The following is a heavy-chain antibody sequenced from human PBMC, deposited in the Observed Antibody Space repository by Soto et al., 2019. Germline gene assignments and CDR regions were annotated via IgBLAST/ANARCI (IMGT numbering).Heavy chain of an antibody. J-gene: IGHJ6*03. CDR2: INHSGST. V-gene: IGHV4-34*01. D-gene: IGHD2-2*01. CDR3: AREGARRDATFYYYYSMDV. Sequence: SETLSLTCAVYGGSFSGYYWSWIRQPPGKGLGWIGEINHSGSTNYNPSLKSRVTISVDTSKNQFSLKLSSVTAADTAVYYCAREGARRDATFYYYYSMDVWGKGTTVTVSS. CDR1: GGSFSGYY.